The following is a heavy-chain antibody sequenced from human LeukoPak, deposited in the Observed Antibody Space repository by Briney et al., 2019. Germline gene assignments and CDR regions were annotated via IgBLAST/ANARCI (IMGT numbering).Heavy chain of an antibody. CDR3: ARGHSPYYYGSGSPKYYYYGMDV. Sequence: PGGSLRLSCAASGFTFSSFGMHWVRQAPGKGLEWVAVIWYDGSNKYYADSVKGRFTISRDNSKNTLYLQMNSLRAEDTAVYYCARGHSPYYYGSGSPKYYYYGMDVWGQGTTVTVSS. J-gene: IGHJ6*02. CDR1: GFTFSSFG. CDR2: IWYDGSNK. V-gene: IGHV3-33*01. D-gene: IGHD3-10*01.